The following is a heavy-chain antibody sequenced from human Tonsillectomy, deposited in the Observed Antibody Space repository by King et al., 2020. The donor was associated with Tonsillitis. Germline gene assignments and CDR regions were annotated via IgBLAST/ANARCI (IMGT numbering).Heavy chain of an antibody. CDR2: IYYTGGT. V-gene: IGHV4-59*01. CDR1: GGSITSYN. CDR3: ASWVVFAGSGFDY. J-gene: IGHJ4*02. Sequence: VQLQESGPGLVKPSETLSLTCTVSGGSITSYNWNWIRQPPGKGLEWIGYIYYTGGTNYNPSLKSRVTISIDTSSNQFSLKLSSVTAADTAVYYFASWVVFAGSGFDYWGQGTLVTVSS. D-gene: IGHD3-10*01.